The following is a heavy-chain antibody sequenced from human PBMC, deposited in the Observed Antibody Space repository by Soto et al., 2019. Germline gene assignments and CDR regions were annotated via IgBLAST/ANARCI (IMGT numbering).Heavy chain of an antibody. J-gene: IGHJ5*02. CDR2: ITTSDDIT. Sequence: EVQLFESGGGLVEPGESLRLSCAASAFIFKDFAMSWVRQAPGKGLEWVSTITTSDDITYSADSVRGRFTISRDNSANTLFLQMSSLRGDDTATYYCTKGDSSGYFDPSSGYSTPDHWGQGTLVTVSS. CDR3: TKGDSSGYFDPSSGYSTPDH. D-gene: IGHD3-3*01. CDR1: AFIFKDFA. V-gene: IGHV3-23*01.